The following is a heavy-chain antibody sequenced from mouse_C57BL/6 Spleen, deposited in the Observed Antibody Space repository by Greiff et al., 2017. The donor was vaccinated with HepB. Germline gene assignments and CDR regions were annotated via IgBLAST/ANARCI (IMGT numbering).Heavy chain of an antibody. CDR1: GYTFTDYE. CDR2: IDPETGGT. V-gene: IGHV1-15*01. D-gene: IGHD2-2*01. CDR3: TRGGTMVIHFDY. J-gene: IGHJ2*01. Sequence: QVQLQQSGAELVRPGASVTLSCKASGYTFTDYEMHWVKQTPVHGLEWIGAIDPETGGTAYNQKFKGKAILTADKSSSTAYMELRSLTSEDSAVYYCTRGGTMVIHFDYWGQGTTLTVSS.